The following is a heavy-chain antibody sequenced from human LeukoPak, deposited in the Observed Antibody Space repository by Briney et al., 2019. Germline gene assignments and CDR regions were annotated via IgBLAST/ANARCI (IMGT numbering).Heavy chain of an antibody. Sequence: SETLSLTCAVYGGSFSGYYWSWIRQPPGKGLEWIGEINHSGSTNYNPSLKSRVTISVDTSKNQFSLKLSSVTAADTAVYSCARTGNGYYDYVWGSYRPPYYFDYWGQGTLVTVSS. D-gene: IGHD3-16*02. CDR3: ARTGNGYYDYVWGSYRPPYYFDY. J-gene: IGHJ4*02. CDR1: GGSFSGYY. V-gene: IGHV4-34*01. CDR2: INHSGST.